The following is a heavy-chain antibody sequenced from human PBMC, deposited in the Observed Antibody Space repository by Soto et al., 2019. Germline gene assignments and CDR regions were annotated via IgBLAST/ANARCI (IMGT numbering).Heavy chain of an antibody. J-gene: IGHJ4*02. Sequence: QVQLVESGGGMVQPGRSLRLSCAASGFTFSSYGMHWVRQAPGKGLEWVAVISYDGSNKYYADSVKGRFTISRDNSKNTLYLQMNSLRAEDTAVYYCAKDSDSSAFDYWGQGTLVTVSS. D-gene: IGHD6-6*01. CDR1: GFTFSSYG. CDR2: ISYDGSNK. CDR3: AKDSDSSAFDY. V-gene: IGHV3-30*18.